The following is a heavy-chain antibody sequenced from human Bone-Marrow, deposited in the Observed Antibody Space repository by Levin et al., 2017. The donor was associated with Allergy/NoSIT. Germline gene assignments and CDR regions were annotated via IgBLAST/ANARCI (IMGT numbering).Heavy chain of an antibody. Sequence: QRGESLKISCAASGFTFSSYWMSWVRQAPGKGLEWVANIKQDGSEKYYVDSVKGRFTISRDNAKNSLYLQMNSLRAEDTAVYYCARVVYSWELYFDYWGQGTLVTVSS. CDR1: GFTFSSYW. CDR2: IKQDGSEK. D-gene: IGHD1-26*01. CDR3: ARVVYSWELYFDY. V-gene: IGHV3-7*01. J-gene: IGHJ4*02.